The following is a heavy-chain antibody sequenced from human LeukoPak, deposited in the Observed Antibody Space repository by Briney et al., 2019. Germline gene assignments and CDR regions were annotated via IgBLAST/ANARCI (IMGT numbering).Heavy chain of an antibody. CDR2: IYYTGTT. CDR1: GGSISSSSYY. CDR3: AREEYSSDWYGHDS. V-gene: IGHV4-39*07. J-gene: IGHJ4*02. D-gene: IGHD6-13*01. Sequence: SETLSLTCTVSGGSISSSSYYWGWIRQPPGKGLEWIGGIYYTGTTFDNPSLKSRVTLSVDTSKNQFSLRLTSVTVADTAFYYCAREEYSSDWYGHDSWGQGTLVTVSS.